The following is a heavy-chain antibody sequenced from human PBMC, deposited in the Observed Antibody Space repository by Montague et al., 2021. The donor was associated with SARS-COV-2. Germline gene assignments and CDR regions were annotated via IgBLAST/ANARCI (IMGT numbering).Heavy chain of an antibody. CDR1: GFTFSSYW. CDR3: ARDLRYFDWLFHSSGYYNYFDY. D-gene: IGHD3-9*01. Sequence: SLRLSCAASGFTFSSYWMSWVRQAPGKGLEWVANIKQDGSEKYYVDSVKGRFTISRDNAKNSLYLQMNSLRAEDTAVYYCARDLRYFDWLFHSSGYYNYFDYWGQRTLVTVSS. V-gene: IGHV3-7*01. CDR2: IKQDGSEK. J-gene: IGHJ4*02.